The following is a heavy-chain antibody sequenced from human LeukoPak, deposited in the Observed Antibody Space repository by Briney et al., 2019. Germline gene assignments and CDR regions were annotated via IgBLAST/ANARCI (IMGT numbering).Heavy chain of an antibody. CDR2: IYYSGTN. Sequence: PSETLSLTCSVSGASISSYYWSWIRQSPGKGPEWIRYIYYSGTNNYNPSLKSRVTISIDTTKNQFSLKLISVTAADTAVYYCARQGIRGRWLLHFDYWGQGTLVT. V-gene: IGHV4-59*08. CDR3: ARQGIRGRWLLHFDY. J-gene: IGHJ4*02. CDR1: GASISSYY. D-gene: IGHD2-15*01.